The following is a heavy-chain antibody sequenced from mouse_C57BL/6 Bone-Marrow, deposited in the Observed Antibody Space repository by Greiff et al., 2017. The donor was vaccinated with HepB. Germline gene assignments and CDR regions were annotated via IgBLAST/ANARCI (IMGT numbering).Heavy chain of an antibody. CDR3: ARCYDGYLYYAMDY. CDR2: IYPRSGNT. CDR1: GYTFTSYG. D-gene: IGHD2-3*01. V-gene: IGHV1-81*01. Sequence: VQLQQSGAELARPGASVKLSCKASGYTFTSYGISWVKQRTGQGLEWIGEIYPRSGNTYYNEKFKGKATLTADKSSSTAYMELRSLTSEDSAVYFCARCYDGYLYYAMDYWGQGTSVTVSS. J-gene: IGHJ4*01.